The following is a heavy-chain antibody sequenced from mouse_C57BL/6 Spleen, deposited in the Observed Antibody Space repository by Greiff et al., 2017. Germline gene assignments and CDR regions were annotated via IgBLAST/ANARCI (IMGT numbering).Heavy chain of an antibody. J-gene: IGHJ4*01. Sequence: VQLQQSGAELARPGASVKLSCKASGYTFTSYGISWVKQRTGQGLEWIGEIYPRSGNTYYNEKFKGKATLTADKSSSTAYMELRSLTSEDSAVXFCARGSTTVGDYAMDYWGQGTSVTVSS. V-gene: IGHV1-81*01. CDR2: IYPRSGNT. CDR3: ARGSTTVGDYAMDY. CDR1: GYTFTSYG. D-gene: IGHD1-1*01.